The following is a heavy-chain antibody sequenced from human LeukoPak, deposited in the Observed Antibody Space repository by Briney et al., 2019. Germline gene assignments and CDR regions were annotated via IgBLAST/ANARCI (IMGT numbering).Heavy chain of an antibody. CDR1: GFTFSSYG. J-gene: IGHJ4*02. V-gene: IGHV3-33*01. D-gene: IGHD2-15*01. CDR3: ARDRTATREGFDY. CDR2: IWYDGSNK. Sequence: PGGSLRLSCAASGFTFSSYGMHWVRQAPGKGLEWVAVIWYDGSNKYYADSVKGRFTISRDNSKNTLYLQMNSLRAEDTAVYYCARDRTATREGFDYWGQGTLVTVSS.